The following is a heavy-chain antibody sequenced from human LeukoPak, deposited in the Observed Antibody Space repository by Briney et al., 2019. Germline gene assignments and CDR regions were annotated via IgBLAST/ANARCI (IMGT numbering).Heavy chain of an antibody. J-gene: IGHJ4*02. CDR2: ISYDGSNK. D-gene: IGHD3-22*01. CDR3: ARDWKAGLLRHPT. V-gene: IGHV3-30-3*01. CDR1: GFTFSSYA. Sequence: PGGSLRPSCAASGFTFSSYAMHWVRQAPGKGLEWVAVISYDGSNKYYADSVKGRFTISRDNSKNTLYLQMNSLRAEDTAVYYCARDWKAGLLRHPTWGQGTLVTVSS.